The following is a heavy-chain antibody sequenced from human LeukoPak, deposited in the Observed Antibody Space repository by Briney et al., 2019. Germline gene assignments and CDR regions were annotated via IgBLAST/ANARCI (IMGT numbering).Heavy chain of an antibody. V-gene: IGHV1-2*02. CDR3: ARDPPTIFGVVTEFDY. Sequence: ASVKVSCKASGYTFTGYYMHWVRQAPGQGLEWMGWINPNSGGTNYAQKFQGRVTMTRDTSISTAYMELSRLRSDDTAVYYCARDPPTIFGVVTEFDYWGQGTLVTVSS. D-gene: IGHD3-3*01. CDR2: INPNSGGT. CDR1: GYTFTGYY. J-gene: IGHJ4*02.